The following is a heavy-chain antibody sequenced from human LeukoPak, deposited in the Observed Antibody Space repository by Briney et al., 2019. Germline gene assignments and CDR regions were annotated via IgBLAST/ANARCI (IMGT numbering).Heavy chain of an antibody. Sequence: ASVKVSCKASGYTFTSYGISWVRQAPGQGLEWMGWISAYNGNTNYAQKFQGRVTITRNTSISTAYMELSSLRSEDTAVYYCARGYSGSYSPVDYWGQGTLVTVSS. CDR2: ISAYNGNT. J-gene: IGHJ4*02. V-gene: IGHV1-18*01. CDR1: GYTFTSYG. D-gene: IGHD1-26*01. CDR3: ARGYSGSYSPVDY.